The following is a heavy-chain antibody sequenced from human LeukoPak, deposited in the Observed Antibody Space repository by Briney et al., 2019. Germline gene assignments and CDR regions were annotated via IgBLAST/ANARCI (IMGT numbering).Heavy chain of an antibody. CDR1: GGSFRGYY. D-gene: IGHD4-23*01. CDR2: INHSGST. J-gene: IGHJ2*01. CDR3: ARGNTVVTHWYFDL. V-gene: IGHV4-34*01. Sequence: KPSETLSLSCAVYGGSFRGYYWSWIRQPPGKGLEWIGEINHSGSTNYNPSLKSRVTISVDTSKNQFSLKLSSVTAADTAVYYCARGNTVVTHWYFDLWGRGTLVTVSS.